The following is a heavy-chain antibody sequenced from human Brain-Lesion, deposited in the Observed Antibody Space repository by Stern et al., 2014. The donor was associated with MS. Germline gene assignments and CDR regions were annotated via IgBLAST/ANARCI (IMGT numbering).Heavy chain of an antibody. CDR1: GFTFSNYG. D-gene: IGHD3-10*01. J-gene: IGHJ4*02. CDR3: AKLHPPITMVRGYFDY. CDR2: ISYDGSNQ. Sequence: QAQLLQPGGGVVQPGRSRRLSCAASGFTFSNYGMHWVRQAPGKGLEWVAVISYDGSNQDYADSVKVRFTISRDNSKNTLYLQMNSLRAEDTAVYYCAKLHPPITMVRGYFDYWGQGTLVTVSS. V-gene: IGHV3-30*18.